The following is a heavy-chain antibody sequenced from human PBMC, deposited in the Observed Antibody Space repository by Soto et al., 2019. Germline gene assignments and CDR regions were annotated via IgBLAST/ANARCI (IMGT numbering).Heavy chain of an antibody. CDR2: IYYSGST. CDR3: ARHRIAARRDWFDP. CDR1: GGSISSSSYY. J-gene: IGHJ5*02. D-gene: IGHD6-6*01. Sequence: ETLSLTCTVSGGSISSSSYYWGWIRQPPGKGLEWIGSIYYSGSTYYNPSLKSRVTISVDTSKNQFSLKLSSVTAADTAVYYCARHRIAARRDWFDPWGQGTLVTVSS. V-gene: IGHV4-39*01.